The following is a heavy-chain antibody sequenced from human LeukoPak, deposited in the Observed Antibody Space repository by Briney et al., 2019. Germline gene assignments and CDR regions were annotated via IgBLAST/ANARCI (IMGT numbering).Heavy chain of an antibody. V-gene: IGHV1-3*04. D-gene: IGHD6-19*01. J-gene: IGHJ6*02. CDR1: GYTLSQYA. CDR2: INSGNSNT. CDR3: AREQWLGSFYYYYYGLDV. Sequence: ASVKVSCKASGYTLSQYAMHWVRQAPGQRPEWMGWINSGNSNTKYDQKFQGRVTITRDTSANRAYMELSSLGSEDTAVYYCAREQWLGSFYYYYYGLDVWGQGTTVTVPS.